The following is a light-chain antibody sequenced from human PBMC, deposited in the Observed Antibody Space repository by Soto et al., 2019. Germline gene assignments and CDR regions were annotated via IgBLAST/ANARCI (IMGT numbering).Light chain of an antibody. CDR1: QTVSIN. J-gene: IGKJ1*01. CDR3: QQSWT. CDR2: DVS. V-gene: IGKV3-11*01. Sequence: EIVLTQSPATLSLSPGGRATLSCRASQTVSINLAWYQQRPGQAPRLLIYDVSNRATGIPARFSGSGSGTDFTLTISSLQPEDFATYYCQQSWTFGQGTKVEIK.